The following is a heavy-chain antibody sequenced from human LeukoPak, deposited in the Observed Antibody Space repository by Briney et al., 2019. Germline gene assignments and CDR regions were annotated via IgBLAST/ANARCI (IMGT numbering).Heavy chain of an antibody. CDR1: GFTVSSNY. V-gene: IGHV3-66*03. J-gene: IGHJ4*02. CDR3: AIEYYYDSSGLPDY. Sequence: PGGSLRLSCAASGFTVSSNYMSWVRQAPGKGLEWVSGISLDGATTYYAGSVEGRFTISRDNSKNTLYLQMNSLRAEDTAVYYCAIEYYYDSSGLPDYWGQGTLVTVSS. CDR2: SLDGATT. D-gene: IGHD3-22*01.